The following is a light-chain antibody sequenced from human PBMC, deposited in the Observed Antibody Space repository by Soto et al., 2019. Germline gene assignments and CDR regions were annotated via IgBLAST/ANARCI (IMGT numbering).Light chain of an antibody. CDR1: QSISAS. J-gene: IGKJ2*01. V-gene: IGKV1-39*01. Sequence: DIQMTQSPSSLSASVGDRVNITCRASQSISASLNWYHQKVGKAPQILIYTASSLQSGAPSRFSGSGSGTDFTLTISSLQPDDFATYYCQPSYTTPYTFGQGTKLEIK. CDR3: QPSYTTPYT. CDR2: TAS.